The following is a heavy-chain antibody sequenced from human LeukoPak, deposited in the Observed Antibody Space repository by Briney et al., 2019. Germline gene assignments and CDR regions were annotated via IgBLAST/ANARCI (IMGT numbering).Heavy chain of an antibody. V-gene: IGHV3-21*01. J-gene: IGHJ4*02. CDR3: ASVGPDSGSYLGFDY. D-gene: IGHD1-26*01. Sequence: GSLRLSCAASGFTFSSYSMNWVRQAPGKGLEWVSSISSSSSYIYYADSVKGRFTISRDNAKNSLYLQMNSLRAEDTAVYYCASVGPDSGSYLGFDYWGQGTLVTVSS. CDR1: GFTFSSYS. CDR2: ISSSSSYI.